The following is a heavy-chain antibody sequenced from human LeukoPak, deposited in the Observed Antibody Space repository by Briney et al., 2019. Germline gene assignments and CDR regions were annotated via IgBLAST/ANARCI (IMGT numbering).Heavy chain of an antibody. V-gene: IGHV1-46*01. D-gene: IGHD1-26*01. CDR1: GYTFTASY. J-gene: IGHJ4*02. Sequence: ASVKVSCKASGYTFTASYLHWVRQAPGQGLEWMGMVNPTSGRTNYAQKFRGRVTMTRDTSTSTVYMELSSLRSEDTAVYYCAREPTSGSCYFGYWGLGTLVTVSS. CDR2: VNPTSGRT. CDR3: AREPTSGSCYFGY.